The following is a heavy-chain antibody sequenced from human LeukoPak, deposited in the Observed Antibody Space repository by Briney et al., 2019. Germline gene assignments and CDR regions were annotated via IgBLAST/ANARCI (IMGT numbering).Heavy chain of an antibody. CDR3: ARVSGIMISLGGVISYFDY. V-gene: IGHV4-34*01. CDR2: INHSGGT. Sequence: SETLSLTCALYGGSFNDYYWTWIRQPPGKGLEWIGEINHSGGTDYNPSPRSRVTISVDPSKNHLSLQLSSVTAADTGVYYCARVSGIMISLGGVISYFDYWGQGTLVTVSS. CDR1: GGSFNDYY. D-gene: IGHD3-16*02. J-gene: IGHJ4*02.